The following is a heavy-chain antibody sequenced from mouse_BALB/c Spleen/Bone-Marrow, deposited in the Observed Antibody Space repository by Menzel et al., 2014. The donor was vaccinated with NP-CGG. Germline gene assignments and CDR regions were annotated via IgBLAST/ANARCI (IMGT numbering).Heavy chain of an antibody. V-gene: IGHV5-17*02. CDR2: ISGVSSTI. CDR3: ARSTWSYYNGMDY. Sequence: EVKLMESGGGLVQPGGSRKLFCAASGFTFSNFGIHWVRQAPEKGLEWVAYISGVSSTIYYADTVKGRFTISRDNPKNTLFLQMTSLRSEDTAMYYCARSTWSYYNGMDYWGQGTSVTVSS. CDR1: GFTFSNFG. D-gene: IGHD1-1*01. J-gene: IGHJ4*01.